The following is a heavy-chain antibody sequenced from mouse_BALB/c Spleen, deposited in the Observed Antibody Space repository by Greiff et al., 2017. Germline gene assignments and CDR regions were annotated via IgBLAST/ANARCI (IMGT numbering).Heavy chain of an antibody. Sequence: VQLKESGAELVKPGASVKLSCTASGFNIKDTYMHWVKQRPEQGLEWIGRIDPANGNTKYDPKFQGKATITADTSSNTAYLQLSSLTSEDTAVYYCARWVGQGAMDYWGQGTSVTVSS. CDR2: IDPANGNT. J-gene: IGHJ4*01. D-gene: IGHD3-3*01. CDR1: GFNIKDTY. V-gene: IGHV14-3*02. CDR3: ARWVGQGAMDY.